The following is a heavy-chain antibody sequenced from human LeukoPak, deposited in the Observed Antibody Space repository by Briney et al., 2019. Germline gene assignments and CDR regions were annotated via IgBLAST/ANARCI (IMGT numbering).Heavy chain of an antibody. CDR2: IFYDGSRK. CDR3: ARDDSATYYNLAY. V-gene: IGHV3-33*01. D-gene: IGHD3-10*01. J-gene: IGHJ4*02. Sequence: GGSLRLSCAASGFTFSNFGFHWVRQAPGKGLEWVAVIFYDGSRKFYADSVKGRFTISRDTSKNTLYLQLSSLRAEDTAVYYCARDDSATYYNLAYWGQGTPVTVSS. CDR1: GFTFSNFG.